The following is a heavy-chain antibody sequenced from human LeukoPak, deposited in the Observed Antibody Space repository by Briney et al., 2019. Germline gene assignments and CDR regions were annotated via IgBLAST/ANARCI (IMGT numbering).Heavy chain of an antibody. V-gene: IGHV1-3*03. CDR3: AVGDYYYDTRFDY. J-gene: IGHJ4*02. Sequence: ASVKVSCKASGSPFTSYAIHWVRQAPGQRLEWMGWVNADNSNTKYSQEFQGRVTITRDTSASTAYMDLNSLRSEDMAVYYCAVGDYYYDTRFDYWGQGTLVTVSS. CDR2: VNADNSNT. CDR1: GSPFTSYA. D-gene: IGHD3-22*01.